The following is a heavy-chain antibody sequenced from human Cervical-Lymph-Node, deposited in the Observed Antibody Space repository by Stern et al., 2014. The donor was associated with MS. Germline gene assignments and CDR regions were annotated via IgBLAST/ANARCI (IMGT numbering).Heavy chain of an antibody. V-gene: IGHV3-30*18. CDR2: VSYDGTNE. D-gene: IGHD2-21*01. J-gene: IGHJ6*02. CDR1: GVSFSSHV. Sequence: QVQLVESGGGVVQPGKSLRLSCAAAGVSFSSHVMYWVRLAPGKGLEWVAVVSYDGTNEYYADPVKGRFTISRDNSKNTLFLQMNSLRAEDTAVYYCAKEGAVLVKSYGLDVWGQGTTVTVS. CDR3: AKEGAVLVKSYGLDV.